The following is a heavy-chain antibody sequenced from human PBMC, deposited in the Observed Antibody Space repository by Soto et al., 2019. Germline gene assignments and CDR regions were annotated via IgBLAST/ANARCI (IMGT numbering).Heavy chain of an antibody. CDR3: ESYGDYHFYY. J-gene: IGHJ4*02. V-gene: IGHV1-18*01. CDR1: GYTFTNYG. CDR2: ISAYNGNT. Sequence: QVQLVQSGAEVKKPGASVKVSCKASGYTFTNYGISWVRQAPGQGLEWMGWISAYNGNTNYAQKLQGRVTMTTDTSTSTAYTELRSLRRYDSSVYYSESYGDYHFYYWGQGTLVTVSS. D-gene: IGHD4-17*01.